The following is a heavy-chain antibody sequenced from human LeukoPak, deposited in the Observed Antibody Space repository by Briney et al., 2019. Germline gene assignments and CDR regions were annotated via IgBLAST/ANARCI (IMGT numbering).Heavy chain of an antibody. CDR1: RFTFSSYS. V-gene: IGHV3-21*01. CDR2: ISSGSTYV. J-gene: IGHJ4*02. CDR3: ARDSDFDY. Sequence: GGSLRLSCAASRFTFSSYSMNWVRQAPGKGLEWISSISSGSTYVYYTDSVKGRFIISRDNAKNSLYLQMNSLRAEDTAVYYCARDSDFDYWGQGTLVTVSS.